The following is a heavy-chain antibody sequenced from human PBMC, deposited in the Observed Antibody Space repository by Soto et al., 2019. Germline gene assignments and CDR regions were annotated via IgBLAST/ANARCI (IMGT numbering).Heavy chain of an antibody. CDR2: IIPIFGTA. Sequence: QVQMVQSGAEVKKPGSSVKVSCKASGGTFSSYAISWVRQAPGHGLEWMGGIIPIFGTANYAQKFQGRVTITADESKRTADMELSSLRSEDTAVYYCARGKDGYNLLKENWFDPWGQGTLFTVSS. CDR1: GGTFSSYA. V-gene: IGHV1-69*01. D-gene: IGHD5-12*01. J-gene: IGHJ5*02. CDR3: ARGKDGYNLLKENWFDP.